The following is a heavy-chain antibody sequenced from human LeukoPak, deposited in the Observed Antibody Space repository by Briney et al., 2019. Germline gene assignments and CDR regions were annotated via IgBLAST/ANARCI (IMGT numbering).Heavy chain of an antibody. CDR1: GGSISSSNW. CDR3: ARTIVVVIPDAFDI. Sequence: SGTLSLTCAVSGGSISSSNWWSWVRQPPGKGLEWIGTIYHSGSTYYNPSLKSRVTISVDTSNNLFSLKLSSVTAADTAVHYCARTIVVVIPDAFDIWGRGTMVTVSS. CDR2: IYHSGST. V-gene: IGHV4-4*02. J-gene: IGHJ3*02. D-gene: IGHD3-22*01.